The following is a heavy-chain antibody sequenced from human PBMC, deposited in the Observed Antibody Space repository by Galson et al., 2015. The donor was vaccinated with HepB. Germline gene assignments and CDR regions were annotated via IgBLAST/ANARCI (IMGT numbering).Heavy chain of an antibody. J-gene: IGHJ6*02. CDR2: ISDSGEGK. CDR3: AKDRDLARNHGMDV. Sequence: SLRLSCAASGFTFSGYAMTWVRQAPGKGLEWVSTISDSGEGKYYAESVKGRFTISRDNSKKTLDVQMNSLRAEDTAVYYCAKDRDLARNHGMDVWGQGITVTVSS. CDR1: GFTFSGYA. D-gene: IGHD3-10*01. V-gene: IGHV3-23*01.